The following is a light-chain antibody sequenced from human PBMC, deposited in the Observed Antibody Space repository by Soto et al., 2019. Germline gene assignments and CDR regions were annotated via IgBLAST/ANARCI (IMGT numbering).Light chain of an antibody. V-gene: IGKV3-11*01. CDR2: DAS. Sequence: EIVLTQSPATLSLSPGERATLSCRASQSVSSYLAWYQQKPGQAPRLRIYDASNRATGIPARLSGSGSGTDFTLTISSLEPEDFAVYYCQQRSNWPRTFGQGTKVEIK. CDR1: QSVSSY. J-gene: IGKJ1*01. CDR3: QQRSNWPRT.